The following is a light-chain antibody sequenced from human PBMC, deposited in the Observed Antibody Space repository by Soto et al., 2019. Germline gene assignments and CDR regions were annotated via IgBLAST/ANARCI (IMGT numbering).Light chain of an antibody. CDR1: RGISNY. J-gene: IGKJ3*01. CDR2: AAS. V-gene: IGKV1-27*01. CDR3: QKYNSAPRS. Sequence: DIQMTQSPSSLSASVGDRVTITCRASRGISNYLAWYQQKPGKVPKLLIYAASTLQSGVPSRFSGSGSGTDFTLTISSLQPEDVATYYCQKYNSAPRSFGAGTKVDIK.